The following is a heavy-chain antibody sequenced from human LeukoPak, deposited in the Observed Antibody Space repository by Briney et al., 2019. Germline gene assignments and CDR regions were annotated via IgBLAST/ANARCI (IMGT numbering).Heavy chain of an antibody. V-gene: IGHV3-30*04. CDR3: TRRFDY. Sequence: PGGSLRLSCAASGLTFSSYAMHWVRQAPGKGLEWVAVISYDGSNKYYADSMKGRFTISRDNSKNTLYLQMNSLRAEDTAVYYCTRRFDYWGQGTLVTVSS. CDR2: ISYDGSNK. J-gene: IGHJ4*02. CDR1: GLTFSSYA.